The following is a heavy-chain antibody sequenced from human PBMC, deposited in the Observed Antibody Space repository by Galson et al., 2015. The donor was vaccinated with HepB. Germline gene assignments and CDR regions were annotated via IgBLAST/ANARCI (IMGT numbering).Heavy chain of an antibody. D-gene: IGHD3-22*01. J-gene: IGHJ4*02. CDR2: ISAYNGNT. CDR3: ARDLERYYYDSSGLGSDY. V-gene: IGHV1-18*01. Sequence: SVKVSCKASGYTFTSYGISWVRQAPGQGLEWMGWISAYNGNTNYAQKLQGRVTMTTDTSTSTAYMELRSLRSDDTAVYYCARDLERYYYDSSGLGSDYWGQGTLVTVSS. CDR1: GYTFTSYG.